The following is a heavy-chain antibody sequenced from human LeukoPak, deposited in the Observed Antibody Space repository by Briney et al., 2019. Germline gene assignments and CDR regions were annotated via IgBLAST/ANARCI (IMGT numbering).Heavy chain of an antibody. CDR3: AKGPVPIFRVISRLDWYFDL. CDR2: ISGSGGST. Sequence: GGSLRLSCAASGFTFSSYAMSWVRQAPGKGLEWVSAISGSGGSTYYADSVKGRFTISRDNSKNTLYLQMNSLRAEDTAVYYCAKGPVPIFRVISRLDWYFDLWGRGTLGTVSS. CDR1: GFTFSSYA. V-gene: IGHV3-23*01. J-gene: IGHJ2*01. D-gene: IGHD3-3*01.